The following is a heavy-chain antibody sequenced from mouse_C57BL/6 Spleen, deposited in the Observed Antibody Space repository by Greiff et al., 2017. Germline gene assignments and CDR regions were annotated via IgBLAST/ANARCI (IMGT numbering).Heavy chain of an antibody. CDR1: GYTFTDYE. CDR3: TRYYYSSSYPNYYAMDY. Sequence: QVQLQQSGAELVRPGASVTLSCKASGYTFTDYEMHWVKQTPVHGLEWIGAIDPETGGTAYNQKFKGKAILTADKTSSTAYMELRSLTSEDSAVYYCTRYYYSSSYPNYYAMDYWGQGTSVTVSS. CDR2: IDPETGGT. V-gene: IGHV1-15*01. J-gene: IGHJ4*01. D-gene: IGHD1-1*01.